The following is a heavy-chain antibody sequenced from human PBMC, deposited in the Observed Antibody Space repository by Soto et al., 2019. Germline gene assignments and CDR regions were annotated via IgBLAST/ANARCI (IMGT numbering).Heavy chain of an antibody. D-gene: IGHD6-19*01. V-gene: IGHV3-23*01. Sequence: EVQLLESGGGLVQPGGSLRLSCAASGFTFSSYAMSWVRQAPGKGLEWVSAISGSGGGTYYADSAKGRFAISRDNSNNTLSLQMNSLRAEDTAVYYCAKESLPVAGSRFAYWGQGALDTVSS. CDR2: ISGSGGGT. CDR1: GFTFSSYA. CDR3: AKESLPVAGSRFAY. J-gene: IGHJ4*02.